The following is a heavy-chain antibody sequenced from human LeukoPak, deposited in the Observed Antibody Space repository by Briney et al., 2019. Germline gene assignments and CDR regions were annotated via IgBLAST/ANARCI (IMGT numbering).Heavy chain of an antibody. J-gene: IGHJ6*04. D-gene: IGHD3-10*01. CDR1: GFIFSNAW. CDR2: IKSKTDGGTT. Sequence: EPGGSLRLSCAASGFIFSNAWMSWVRQPPGKGLKCVGLIKSKTDGGTTDYAAPVKGRFTISRDDSKNTLYLQMNSLKTEDTAVYYCTTARWFGELYGMDVWGKGTTVTVSS. CDR3: TTARWFGELYGMDV. V-gene: IGHV3-15*01.